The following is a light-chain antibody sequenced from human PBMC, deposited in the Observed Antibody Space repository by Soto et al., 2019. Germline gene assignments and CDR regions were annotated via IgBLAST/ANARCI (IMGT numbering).Light chain of an antibody. J-gene: IGKJ2*01. V-gene: IGKV3-15*01. CDR2: GAS. CDR1: QSGSSS. CDR3: QHYNNWPFT. Sequence: EIVMTQSHATLSVCPGERATLSCRAGQSGSSSLGWYQQKHVQPPSLLIYGASARATGIPARFSGSGSGTEFTLTISTLHFEDFAVYYCQHYNNWPFTFGQGTKVDIK.